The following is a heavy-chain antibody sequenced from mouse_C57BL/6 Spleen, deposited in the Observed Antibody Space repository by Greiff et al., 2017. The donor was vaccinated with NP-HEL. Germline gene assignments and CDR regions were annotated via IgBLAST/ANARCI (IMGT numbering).Heavy chain of an antibody. J-gene: IGHJ4*01. D-gene: IGHD2-1*01. CDR1: GYTFTSYW. V-gene: IGHV1-69*01. CDR2: IDPSDSYT. Sequence: VKLQQPGAELVMPGASVKLSCKASGYTFTSYWMHWVKQRPGQGLEWIGEIDPSDSYTNYNQKFKGKSTLTVDKSSSTAYMQLSSLTSEDSTVYYCASRGSYGNYAMDYWGQGTSVTVSS. CDR3: ASRGSYGNYAMDY.